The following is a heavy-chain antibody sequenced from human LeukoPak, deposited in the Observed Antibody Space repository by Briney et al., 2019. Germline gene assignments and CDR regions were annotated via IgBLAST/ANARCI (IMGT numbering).Heavy chain of an antibody. Sequence: GASVKVSCKASGYIFTSYYIHWVRQAPGQGLEWVGIINPSGGGTSYAQKFQGRVTMTRDTSTSTVYMELSSLRSEDTAVYYCARGGVRTTAAGDFWGQETLVTVSS. CDR2: INPSGGGT. CDR3: ARGGVRTTAAGDF. V-gene: IGHV1-46*01. CDR1: GYIFTSYY. J-gene: IGHJ4*02. D-gene: IGHD6-13*01.